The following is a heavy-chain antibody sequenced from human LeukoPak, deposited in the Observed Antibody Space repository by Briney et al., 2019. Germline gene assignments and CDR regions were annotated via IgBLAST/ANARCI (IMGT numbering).Heavy chain of an antibody. D-gene: IGHD3-10*01. CDR3: ARIRYYYGSGSYYRVFDY. J-gene: IGHJ4*02. CDR1: GLSLSTSGMC. Sequence: SGPTLVNPTQTLTLTCTFSGLSLSTSGMCVSWIRQPPGKALEWLALIDWDDDKYYSTSLKTRLTISKDTSKNQVVLTMTNMDPVDTATYYCARIRYYYGSGSYYRVFDYWGQGTLVTVSS. V-gene: IGHV2-70*01. CDR2: IDWDDDK.